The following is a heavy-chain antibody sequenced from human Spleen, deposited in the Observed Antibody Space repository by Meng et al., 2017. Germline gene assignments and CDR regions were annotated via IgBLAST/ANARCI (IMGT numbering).Heavy chain of an antibody. D-gene: IGHD5-24*01. V-gene: IGHV4-39*07. CDR1: GGSISSSSYY. CDR3: ARDRMAD. J-gene: IGHJ4*02. Sequence: HPLRQEACPGLVKPSETLSLPCTSSGGSISSSSYYWSWIRQPPGKGLEWIGTMYYSGTTYYNPSLKSRVTISVDTSKNQFSLKLSSVTAADTAVYYCARDRMADWGQGTLVTVSS. CDR2: MYYSGTT.